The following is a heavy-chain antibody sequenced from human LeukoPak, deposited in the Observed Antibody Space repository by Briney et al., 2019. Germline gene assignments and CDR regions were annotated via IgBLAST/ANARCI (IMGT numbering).Heavy chain of an antibody. V-gene: IGHV4-38-2*02. Sequence: SETLSLTCTVSGYSISSGYYWGWIRQPPGKGLEWIGSIYHSGSTNYNPSLKSRVTISVDTSKNQFSLKLSSVTAADTAVYYCARDREMATTSFDYWGQGTLVTVSS. CDR3: ARDREMATTSFDY. CDR1: GYSISSGYY. D-gene: IGHD5-24*01. CDR2: IYHSGST. J-gene: IGHJ4*02.